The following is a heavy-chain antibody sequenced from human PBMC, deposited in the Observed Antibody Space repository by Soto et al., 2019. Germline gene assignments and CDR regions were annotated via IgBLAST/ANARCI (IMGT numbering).Heavy chain of an antibody. Sequence: GGSLRLSCAASGFTFSSYAMSWVRQAPGKGLEWVSGISGSGGSTYYADSVKGRFTISRDNSKNTLYLQMNSLRAEDTAVYYCAKDRATPRLYYYYYGMDVWGQGTTVTVSS. CDR2: ISGSGGST. J-gene: IGHJ6*02. V-gene: IGHV3-23*01. CDR3: AKDRATPRLYYYYYGMDV. CDR1: GFTFSSYA.